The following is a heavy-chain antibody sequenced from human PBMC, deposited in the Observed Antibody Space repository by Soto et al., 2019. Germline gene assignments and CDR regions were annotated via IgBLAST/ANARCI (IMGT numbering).Heavy chain of an antibody. V-gene: IGHV1-46*01. CDR2: INPSGGST. D-gene: IGHD2-2*01. J-gene: IGHJ4*02. CDR3: ARGFCTTTTCLVGDF. Sequence: QVQLVQSGAEVKKPGASVKISCKSSGYTFTSYYMHWVRQAPGQGLEWMGMINPSGGSTNYAQRFQGRVIMTRDTSTSTVYMDLSDLRSEDTAVYYCARGFCTTTTCLVGDFWGQGTLVTVSS. CDR1: GYTFTSYY.